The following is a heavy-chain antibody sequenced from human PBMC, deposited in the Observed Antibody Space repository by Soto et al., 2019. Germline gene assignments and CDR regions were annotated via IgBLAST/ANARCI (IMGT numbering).Heavy chain of an antibody. J-gene: IGHJ6*02. D-gene: IGHD6-19*01. V-gene: IGHV1-18*01. CDR1: GYAFSNYG. CDR2: ISGYNGNT. CDR3: SRFIMVGGWFDPNYYHGMDV. Sequence: ASVKVSCKTSGYAFSNYGINWVRQAPGQGLEWMGWISGYNGNTNYAQTVQGRVTMTTDTSTGTVYMELRSLKSDDTAIYYCSRFIMVGGWFDPNYYHGMDVWGQGTTVTVS.